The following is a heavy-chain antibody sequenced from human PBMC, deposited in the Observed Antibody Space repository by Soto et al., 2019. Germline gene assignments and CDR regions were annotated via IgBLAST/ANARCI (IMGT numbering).Heavy chain of an antibody. D-gene: IGHD6-19*01. CDR2: IWYDGSNK. J-gene: IGHJ6*02. Sequence: QVQLVESGGGVVQPGRSLRLSCAASGFTFSSYGMHWVRQAPGKGLEWVAVIWYDGSNKYYADSVKGRFTISRDNSKNTLYLQMTSLRAEDTVVYYCARDRNEQWLAHLFYYFYGMDVWVQGTTVTVSS. CDR3: ARDRNEQWLAHLFYYFYGMDV. CDR1: GFTFSSYG. V-gene: IGHV3-33*01.